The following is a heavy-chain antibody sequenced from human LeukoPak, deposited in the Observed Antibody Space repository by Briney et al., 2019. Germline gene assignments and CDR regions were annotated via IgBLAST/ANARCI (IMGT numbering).Heavy chain of an antibody. CDR3: ASFGFTRFWSGYYSLLDY. CDR1: GGSISSYY. D-gene: IGHD3-3*01. CDR2: IYTSGST. J-gene: IGHJ4*02. V-gene: IGHV4-4*07. Sequence: PSETLSLICTVSGGSISSYYWSWIRQPAGKGLEWIGRIYTSGSTNYNPSLKSRVTMSVDTSKNQFSLKLSSVTAADTAVYYCASFGFTRFWSGYYSLLDYWGQGTLVTVSS.